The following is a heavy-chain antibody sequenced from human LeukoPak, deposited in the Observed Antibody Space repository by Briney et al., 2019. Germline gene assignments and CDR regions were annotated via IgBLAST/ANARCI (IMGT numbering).Heavy chain of an antibody. Sequence: GESLKISCQGSGYSFSSLWLGWVRQMPGKGLEWMGIIYPGDSDTRYSPSFQGQVTISADKSINTAYLQWSSLKASDTAIYYCARRGEAMDPFDYWGQGTLVTVSS. D-gene: IGHD5-18*01. CDR3: ARRGEAMDPFDY. CDR2: IYPGDSDT. V-gene: IGHV5-51*01. J-gene: IGHJ4*02. CDR1: GYSFSSLW.